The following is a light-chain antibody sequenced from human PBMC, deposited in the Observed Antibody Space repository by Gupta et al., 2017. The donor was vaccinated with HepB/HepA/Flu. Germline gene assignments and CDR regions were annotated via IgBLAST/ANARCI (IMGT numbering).Light chain of an antibody. CDR1: ALPNQY. V-gene: IGLV3-25*03. J-gene: IGLJ3*02. CDR2: KDT. Sequence: SYELTQPPSMSVSPGQTAGITCSGDALPNQYSYWYQQKTGQAPVLLIYKDTERPSGIPERFSGSSSGTTVTLTISGVQAEDEAVYYCQSADSTAWVFGGGTKLTVL. CDR3: QSADSTAWV.